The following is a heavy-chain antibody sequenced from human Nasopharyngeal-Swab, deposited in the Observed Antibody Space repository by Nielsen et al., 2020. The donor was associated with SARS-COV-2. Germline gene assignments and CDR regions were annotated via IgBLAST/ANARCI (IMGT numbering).Heavy chain of an antibody. CDR3: AKDYYDSSGYYYPLRFDY. V-gene: IGHV3-30*18. CDR2: ISYDGSNK. J-gene: IGHJ4*02. Sequence: GGSLRLSCAASGFTFSSYGMHWVRQAPGKGLERVAVISYDGSNKYYADSVKGRFTISRDNSKNTLYLQMNSLRAEDTAVYYCAKDYYDSSGYYYPLRFDYWGQGTLVTVSS. D-gene: IGHD3-22*01. CDR1: GFTFSSYG.